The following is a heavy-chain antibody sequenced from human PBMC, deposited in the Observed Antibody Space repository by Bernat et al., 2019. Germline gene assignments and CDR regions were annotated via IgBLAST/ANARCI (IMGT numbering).Heavy chain of an antibody. J-gene: IGHJ4*02. Sequence: EVQLVESGGGLVQPGGSLKLSCAASGFTFSGSAMHWVRQASGKGLEWVGRIRSKANSYATAYAASVKGRFTISRDDSKNTAYLQMNSLKTEETAVYYCTRHEATRDYWGQGTLVTISS. CDR1: GFTFSGSA. CDR2: IRSKANSYAT. CDR3: TRHEATRDY. V-gene: IGHV3-73*02.